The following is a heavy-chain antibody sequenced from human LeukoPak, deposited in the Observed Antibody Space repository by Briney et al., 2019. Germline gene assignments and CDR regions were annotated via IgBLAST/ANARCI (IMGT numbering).Heavy chain of an antibody. CDR3: ATGTYCGGDCYYPDY. J-gene: IGHJ4*02. D-gene: IGHD2-21*02. CDR2: ISAYNGNT. Sequence: ASVKVSCKASGYTFTTYGISWVRQAPGQGLEWMGWISAYNGNTNYAQKFQGRVTMTEDTSTDTAYMELSSLRSEDTAVYYCATGTYCGGDCYYPDYWGQGTLVTVSS. V-gene: IGHV1-18*01. CDR1: GYTFTTYG.